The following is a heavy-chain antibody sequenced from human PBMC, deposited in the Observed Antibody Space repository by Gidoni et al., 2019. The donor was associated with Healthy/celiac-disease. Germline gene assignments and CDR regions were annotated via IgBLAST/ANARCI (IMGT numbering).Heavy chain of an antibody. D-gene: IGHD5-18*01. V-gene: IGHV3-21*01. CDR1: GFTFSSYS. CDR2: IISSSSCI. CDR3: ARRGYSYGVDY. Sequence: EVQLVESGGGLAKPGGSLRFSCAASGFTFSSYSMNWVRQATGKGLEWVSSIISSSSCIYYADSVKGRFTISRDNAKSSLYLQMNGLRAEDTAVYYCARRGYSYGVDYWGQGTLVTVSS. J-gene: IGHJ4*02.